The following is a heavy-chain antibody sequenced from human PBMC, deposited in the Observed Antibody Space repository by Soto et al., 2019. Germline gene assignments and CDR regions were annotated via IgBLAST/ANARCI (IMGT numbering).Heavy chain of an antibody. V-gene: IGHV1-69*12. CDR2: IIPIFGTA. CDR1: GGTFSSYA. Sequence: QVQLVQSGAEVKKPGSSVKVSCKASGGTFSSYAISWVRQAPGQGLEWMGGIIPIFGTANYAQKFQVRVTITADESTSTAYMELRSLGSQDTAVYYCARVAGKQLADYWGQGTLVTVSS. D-gene: IGHD6-13*01. CDR3: ARVAGKQLADY. J-gene: IGHJ4*02.